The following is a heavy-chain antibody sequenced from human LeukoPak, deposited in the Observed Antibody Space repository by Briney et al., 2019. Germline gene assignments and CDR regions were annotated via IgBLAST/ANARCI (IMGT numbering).Heavy chain of an antibody. CDR2: IYYSGST. J-gene: IGHJ4*02. Sequence: SETLSLTCTVSGGAISSYYWSWIRQPPGKGLEWIGYIYYSGSTNYNPSLKSRVTISVDTSKNQFSLKLSSVTAADTAVYYCARDYYDSSGYYSLFGYWGQGALVTVSS. CDR1: GGAISSYY. D-gene: IGHD3-22*01. CDR3: ARDYYDSSGYYSLFGY. V-gene: IGHV4-59*01.